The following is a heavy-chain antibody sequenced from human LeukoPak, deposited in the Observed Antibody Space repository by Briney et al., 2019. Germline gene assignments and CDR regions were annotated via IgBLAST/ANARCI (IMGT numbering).Heavy chain of an antibody. V-gene: IGHV3-20*04. D-gene: IGHD2-2*01. CDR1: GFQFDDYG. CDR3: AREVGIPAAPDS. CDR2: INRHGGSI. J-gene: IGHJ5*02. Sequence: GGSLSLSCAASGFQFDDYGMSWVRQAPGKGLEWVSGINRHGGSIAYADSVKGRFTISRDNAKNSLYLQMNSLRAEDTALYYCAREVGIPAAPDSWGQGILVTVSS.